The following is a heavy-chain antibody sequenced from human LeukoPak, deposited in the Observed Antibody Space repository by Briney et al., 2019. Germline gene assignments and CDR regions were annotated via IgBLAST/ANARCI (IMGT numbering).Heavy chain of an antibody. CDR2: INPNSGGT. J-gene: IGHJ3*02. CDR3: ARPYSYCGGDCPSWAFDI. V-gene: IGHV1-2*06. D-gene: IGHD2-21*02. CDR1: GYTFTGYY. Sequence: SVKVSCKASGYTFTGYYMHWVRQAPAQGLEWMGRINPNSGGTNYAQKFQGRVTMTRDTSVSTAYMELSRLRSDDTAVYYCARPYSYCGGDCPSWAFDIWGQGTMVTVSS.